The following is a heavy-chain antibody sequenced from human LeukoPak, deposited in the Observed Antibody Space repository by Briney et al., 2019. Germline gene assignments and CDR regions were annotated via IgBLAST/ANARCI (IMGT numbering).Heavy chain of an antibody. V-gene: IGHV4-61*08. Sequence: PSETLSLTCTVSGGSISSGDYYWSWIRQPPGKGLEWIGYIYYSGSTNYNPSLKSRVTISVDTSKNQFSLKLSSVTAADTAVYYCARLEKTNYGMDVWGQGTTVTVSS. J-gene: IGHJ6*02. CDR1: GGSISSGDYY. CDR3: ARLEKTNYGMDV. CDR2: IYYSGST.